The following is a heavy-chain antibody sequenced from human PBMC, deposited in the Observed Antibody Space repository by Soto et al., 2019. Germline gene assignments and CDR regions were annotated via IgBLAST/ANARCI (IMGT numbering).Heavy chain of an antibody. Sequence: PGGSLRLSCAASGFTFRTHSMNWVRQAPGKGLEWVSSISNGSRYIYYADSVKGRFTISRDNAKNSLSLQMSSLRGEDTAVYYCVTTTMTSDFHYWGQGTLVTVSS. CDR3: VTTTMTSDFHY. D-gene: IGHD4-17*01. V-gene: IGHV3-21*01. CDR1: GFTFRTHS. CDR2: ISNGSRYI. J-gene: IGHJ4*02.